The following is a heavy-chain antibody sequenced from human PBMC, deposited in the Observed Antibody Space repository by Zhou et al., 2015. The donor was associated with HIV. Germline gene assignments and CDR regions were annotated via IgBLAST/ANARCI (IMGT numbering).Heavy chain of an antibody. CDR2: IIPIFGTA. J-gene: IGHJ4*02. Sequence: QVQLVQSGAEVKKPGSSVKVSCKASGGTFSSYAISWVRQAPGQGLEWMGGIIPIFGTANYAQKFQGRVTITADESTSTAYMELSSLRSEDTAVYYCARDRGGASERSPAHYFDYWGQGTLVTVSS. CDR3: ARDRGGASERSPAHYFDY. CDR1: GGTFSSYA. D-gene: IGHD2-2*01. V-gene: IGHV1-69*01.